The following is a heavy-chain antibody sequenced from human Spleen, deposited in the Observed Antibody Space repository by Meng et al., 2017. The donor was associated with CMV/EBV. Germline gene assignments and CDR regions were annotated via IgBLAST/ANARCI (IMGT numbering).Heavy chain of an antibody. J-gene: IGHJ4*02. CDR2: INWNGGST. CDR3: ARDRVGSYPDY. Sequence: GESLKISCAASGLTFDDYGMSWVRQGPGKGLEWVSGINWNGGSTGYADSVKGRFTISRDNAKNPLYLQMNSLRAEDTALYYCARDRVGSYPDYWGQGTLVTVSS. V-gene: IGHV3-20*04. D-gene: IGHD1-26*01. CDR1: GLTFDDYG.